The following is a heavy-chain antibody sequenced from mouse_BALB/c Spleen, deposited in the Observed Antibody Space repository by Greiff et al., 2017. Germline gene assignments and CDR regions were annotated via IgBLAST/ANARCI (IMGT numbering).Heavy chain of an antibody. Sequence: DVKLVESGGGLVKPGGSLKLSCAASGFTFSSYAMSWVRQTPEKRLEWVASISSGGSTYYPDSVNGRFTISRDNARNILYLQMSSLRSEDTAMYYCARGKDWYVSFAYWGQGTLVTVSA. J-gene: IGHJ3*01. D-gene: IGHD2-14*01. CDR1: GFTFSSYA. V-gene: IGHV5-6-5*01. CDR3: ARGKDWYVSFAY. CDR2: ISSGGST.